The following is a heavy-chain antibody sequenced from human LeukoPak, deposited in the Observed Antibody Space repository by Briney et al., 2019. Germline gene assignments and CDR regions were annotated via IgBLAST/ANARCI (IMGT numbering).Heavy chain of an antibody. CDR2: ISAYNGNT. V-gene: IGHV1-18*01. J-gene: IGHJ1*01. D-gene: IGHD2-15*01. Sequence: GASVKVSCKASGYTFTSYGISWVRQAPGQGLEWMGWISAYNGNTNYAQNLQGRVTMTTDTSTSTVYLELRSLRSDDTAVYYCARDGIVVVVGAAHEYFQHWGQGTLVTVSS. CDR3: ARDGIVVVVGAAHEYFQH. CDR1: GYTFTSYG.